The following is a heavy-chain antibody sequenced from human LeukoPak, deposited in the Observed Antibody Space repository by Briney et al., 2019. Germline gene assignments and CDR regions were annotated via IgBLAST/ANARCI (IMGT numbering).Heavy chain of an antibody. J-gene: IGHJ4*02. CDR2: ISSSSSDI. Sequence: PGGSLRLPCAASGFTFSSYSMNWVRQAPGKGLEWVSSISSSSSDISYADSVKGRFTISRDNAKSSLLLQMNSLRAEDTAVYYCARAPKGWIVTAISFDYWGQGTLVTVPS. CDR3: ARAPKGWIVTAISFDY. D-gene: IGHD5-12*01. CDR1: GFTFSSYS. V-gene: IGHV3-21*01.